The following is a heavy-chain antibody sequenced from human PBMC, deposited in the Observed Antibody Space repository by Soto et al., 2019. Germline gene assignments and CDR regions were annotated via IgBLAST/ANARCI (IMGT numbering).Heavy chain of an antibody. Sequence: SETLSLTCAVYGGSFSGYYWSWIRQPPGKGLEWIGEINHSGSTNYNPSLKSRVTISVDTSKNQFSLKLSSVTAADTAVYYCARDGRTNWFDPWGQGALVTVSS. D-gene: IGHD1-26*01. CDR3: ARDGRTNWFDP. J-gene: IGHJ5*02. CDR1: GGSFSGYY. V-gene: IGHV4-34*01. CDR2: INHSGST.